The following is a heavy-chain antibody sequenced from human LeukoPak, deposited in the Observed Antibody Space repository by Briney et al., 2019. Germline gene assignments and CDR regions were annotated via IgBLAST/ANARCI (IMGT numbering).Heavy chain of an antibody. D-gene: IGHD3-9*01. Sequence: SETLSLTCAVYGGSFSGYYWSWIRQPPGKGLEWIGEINHSGSTNYNPSLKSRVTISVDTSKNQFSLKLSSVTAADTAVYYCARAGLRYFDWSPDVVEYFQHWGQGTLVTVSS. V-gene: IGHV4-34*01. CDR2: INHSGST. CDR1: GGSFSGYY. CDR3: ARAGLRYFDWSPDVVEYFQH. J-gene: IGHJ1*01.